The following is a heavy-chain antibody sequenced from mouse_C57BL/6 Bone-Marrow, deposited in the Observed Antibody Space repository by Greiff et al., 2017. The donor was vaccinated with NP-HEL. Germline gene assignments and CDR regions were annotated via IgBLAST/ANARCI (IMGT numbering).Heavy chain of an antibody. V-gene: IGHV3-1*01. CDR3: ARTPHYYAMDY. CDR1: GYSITSGYD. CDR2: ISYSGST. J-gene: IGHJ4*01. Sequence: DVMLVESGPGMVKPSQSLSLTCTVTGYSITSGYDWHWIRHFPGNKLEWMGYISYSGSTNYNPSLKSRISITHDTSKNHFFLKLDSVTTKDTATYYCARTPHYYAMDYWGQGTSVTVSS.